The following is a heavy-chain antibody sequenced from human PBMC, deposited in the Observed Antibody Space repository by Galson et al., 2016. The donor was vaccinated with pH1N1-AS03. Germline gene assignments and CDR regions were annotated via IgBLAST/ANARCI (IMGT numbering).Heavy chain of an antibody. Sequence: SLRLSCAASGFTFSTYSMAWVRQAPGKGLEWVSALSSRGDDAYYADSVKSRFTISRDNSMNTLYLQMHSLKAEDTAVYYCAKGQLGILFYGIHVWGQGTTVIVSS. CDR2: LSSRGDDA. J-gene: IGHJ6*02. CDR1: GFTFSTYS. D-gene: IGHD7-27*01. CDR3: AKGQLGILFYGIHV. V-gene: IGHV3-23*01.